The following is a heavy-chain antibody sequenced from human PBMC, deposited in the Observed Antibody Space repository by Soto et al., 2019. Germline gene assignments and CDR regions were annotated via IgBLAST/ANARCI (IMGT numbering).Heavy chain of an antibody. J-gene: IGHJ6*02. CDR3: AKGASSSWLGYYYGMDV. CDR2: ISGSGGST. D-gene: IGHD6-13*01. CDR1: GFTFSSYA. V-gene: IGHV3-23*01. Sequence: GESLKISCAASGFTFSSYAMSWVRQAPGKGLEWVSAISGSGGSTYYADSVKGRFTISRDNSKNTLYLQMNSLRAEDTAVYYCAKGASSSWLGYYYGMDVWGQGTTVTVSS.